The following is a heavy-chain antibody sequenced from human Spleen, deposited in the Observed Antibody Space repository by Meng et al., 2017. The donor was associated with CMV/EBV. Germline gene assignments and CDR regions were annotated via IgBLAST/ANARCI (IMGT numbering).Heavy chain of an antibody. CDR1: GGSISSGGYS. V-gene: IGHV4-30-2*01. D-gene: IGHD2-21*02. J-gene: IGHJ4*02. CDR2: IYHSGST. CDR3: ARVVTALWGYYFDY. Sequence: QLQLRESGSGLVKPSQTLSLTCAVSGGSISSGGYSWSWIRQPPGKGLEWIGYIYHSGSTYYNPSLKSRVTISVDRSKNQFSLKLSSVTAADTAVYYCARVVTALWGYYFDYWGQGTLVTASS.